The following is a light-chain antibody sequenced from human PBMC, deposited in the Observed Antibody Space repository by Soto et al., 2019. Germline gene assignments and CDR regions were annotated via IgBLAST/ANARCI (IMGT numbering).Light chain of an antibody. J-gene: IGKJ4*01. CDR3: QQSNTSPLT. Sequence: DIQMTQSPSTLSASVGDRVTITCRASQSISTWLAWYQQKPGKAPKLLIYKASSLEGGVPSRFSGSGSGTEFNITVSSLQPDDFAPYYCQQSNTSPLTFGGGTPVEIK. V-gene: IGKV1-5*03. CDR1: QSISTW. CDR2: KAS.